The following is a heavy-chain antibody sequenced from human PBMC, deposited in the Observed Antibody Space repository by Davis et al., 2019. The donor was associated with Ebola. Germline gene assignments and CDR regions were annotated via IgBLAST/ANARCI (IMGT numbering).Heavy chain of an antibody. Sequence: ASVKVSCKASGYTFTGYYIHWVRQAPGQGLEWMGWMNLNSGKTVYAQRFQGRVTITRNITLTTAYMELSSLKSDDTAVYYCTRGYCSGVPCYSWFDPWGQGTLVTVSS. V-gene: IGHV1-8*03. J-gene: IGHJ5*02. CDR1: GYTFTGYY. CDR3: TRGYCSGVPCYSWFDP. D-gene: IGHD2-15*01. CDR2: MNLNSGKT.